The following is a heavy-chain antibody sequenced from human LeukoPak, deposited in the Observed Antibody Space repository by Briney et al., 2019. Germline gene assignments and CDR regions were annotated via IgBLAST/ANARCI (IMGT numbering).Heavy chain of an antibody. V-gene: IGHV4-59*01. J-gene: IGHJ5*02. CDR3: ARDRDSGWYGWFDP. D-gene: IGHD6-19*01. CDR1: GGPIGIYY. Sequence: SETLSLTCTVSGGPIGIYYWNWIRQPPGKGLEWIGSVYYTGDTHYNPSLKSRVSVSVDTSRNEFYLNLKSVSAADTATYFCARDRDSGWYGWFDPWGPGILVTVSS. CDR2: VYYTGDT.